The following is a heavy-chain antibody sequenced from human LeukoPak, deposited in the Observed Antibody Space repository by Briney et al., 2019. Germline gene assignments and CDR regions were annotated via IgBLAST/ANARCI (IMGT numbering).Heavy chain of an antibody. V-gene: IGHV4-31*03. CDR2: IYYGGST. CDR3: ARGGSSWPFDY. Sequence: PSETLSLTCTVSGGSISSGGYYWSWIRQHPGKGLEWIGYIYYGGSTYYNPSLKSRVTISVDTSKNQFSLKLSSVTAADTAVYYCARGGSSWPFDYWGQGTLVTVSS. J-gene: IGHJ4*02. CDR1: GGSISSGGYY. D-gene: IGHD6-13*01.